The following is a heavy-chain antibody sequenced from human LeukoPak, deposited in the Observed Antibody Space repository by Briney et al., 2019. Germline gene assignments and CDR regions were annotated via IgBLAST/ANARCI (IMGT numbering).Heavy chain of an antibody. CDR1: GYTFTAYW. J-gene: IGHJ3*02. D-gene: IGHD1-26*01. V-gene: IGHV5-51*01. CDR3: GRHQHSGSYGAFDI. Sequence: GESLKISCQGSGYTFTAYWIGWVRQMPGKGLEWVGIIHPGDSETRYSPSFQGQVTISADKSITTAYLQWSRLTATDTAMYYCGRHQHSGSYGAFDIWGQGTMVTVSS. CDR2: IHPGDSET.